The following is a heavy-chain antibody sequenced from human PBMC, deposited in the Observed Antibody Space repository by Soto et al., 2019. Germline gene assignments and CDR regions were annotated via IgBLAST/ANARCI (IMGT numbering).Heavy chain of an antibody. CDR3: VRGSSSATTFYVAL. J-gene: IGHJ2*01. CDR1: GYTFTSYA. Sequence: QVQVVQSGAEVKKPGASVKVSCKASGYTFTSYAMHWVRQAPGHRLEWMGWINTAKGYTKYSQMFQGRVTIARDTSASTAYLELSSLSAEDTAVYYCVRGSSSATTFYVALWGRGTLVTVSS. CDR2: INTAKGYT. V-gene: IGHV1-3*04. D-gene: IGHD4-17*01.